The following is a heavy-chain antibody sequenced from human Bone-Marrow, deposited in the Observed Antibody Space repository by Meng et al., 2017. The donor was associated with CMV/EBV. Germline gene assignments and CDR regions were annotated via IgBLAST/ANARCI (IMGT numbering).Heavy chain of an antibody. J-gene: IGHJ6*02. Sequence: SETLSLTCTVPGGSISSSYWSWIRQPPGKGLEWIGYIYYSGSTNYNPSLKSRVTISVDTSKNQFSLKLSSVTAADTPVYYCARQLGYCSSTSCYNRSYYYYGMDVWGQGTTVTFSS. D-gene: IGHD2-2*02. CDR2: IYYSGST. V-gene: IGHV4-59*01. CDR1: GGSISSSY. CDR3: ARQLGYCSSTSCYNRSYYYYGMDV.